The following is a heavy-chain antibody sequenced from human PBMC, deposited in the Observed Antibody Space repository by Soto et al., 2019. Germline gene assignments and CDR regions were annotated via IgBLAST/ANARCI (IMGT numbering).Heavy chain of an antibody. CDR2: IKQDGSQK. CDR1: GFTFSDYW. J-gene: IGHJ6*02. CDR3: ARKGGMDV. V-gene: IGHV3-7*01. Sequence: EVQLVESGGGLVQPGGSLRLSCAASGFTFSDYWMNWVRQAPGKGLEWVANIKQDGSQKYYVDSVKGRCTISRDNAKKSLYLQMNSLRAEDTAVYYCARKGGMDVWGQGTTVTVSS.